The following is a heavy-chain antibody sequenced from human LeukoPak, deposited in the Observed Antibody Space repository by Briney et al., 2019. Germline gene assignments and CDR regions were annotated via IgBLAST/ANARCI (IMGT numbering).Heavy chain of an antibody. CDR2: ISWNSGSI. CDR3: AKDNRRHYTSGPNPDSLH. V-gene: IGHV3-9*01. J-gene: IGHJ4*02. Sequence: PGGSLRLSCAASGFIFSSYWMHWVRQAPGKGLEWVSGISWNSGSIDYADSVKGRFTISRDNAKNSLYLQMNSLRVEDTAFYYCAKDNRRHYTSGPNPDSLHWGQGALVTVSS. D-gene: IGHD6-19*01. CDR1: GFIFSSYW.